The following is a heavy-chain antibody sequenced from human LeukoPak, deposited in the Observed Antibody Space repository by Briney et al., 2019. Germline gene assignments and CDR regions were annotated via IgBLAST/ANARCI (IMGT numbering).Heavy chain of an antibody. D-gene: IGHD3-10*01. J-gene: IGHJ6*02. CDR2: IIPILGIA. CDR3: ARTQTYYPYGMDV. V-gene: IGHV1-69*04. Sequence: SVKVSCKASGGTFSSYAISWVRQAPGQGLEWMGRIIPILGIANYAQKFQGRVTITADKSTSTAYMELSSLRSEDTAVYYCARTQTYYPYGMDVWGQGTTVTVSS. CDR1: GGTFSSYA.